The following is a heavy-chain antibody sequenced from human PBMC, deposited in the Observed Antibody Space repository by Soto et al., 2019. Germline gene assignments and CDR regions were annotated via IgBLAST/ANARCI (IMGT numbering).Heavy chain of an antibody. CDR2: ISGSDAGT. V-gene: IGHV3-23*01. CDR1: GFTFSRHA. Sequence: EVQLLESGGGLVQPGGSLRLSCEASGFTFSRHAMSWVRQAPGKGLEWVSAISGSDAGTFDADTVRGRFTISRDNSKNTLYLHMTSLRVEDTAIYYCTKDPGTRSSCYFEFWGQGSLVTVSS. CDR3: TKDPGTRSSCYFEF. J-gene: IGHJ4*02. D-gene: IGHD6-13*01.